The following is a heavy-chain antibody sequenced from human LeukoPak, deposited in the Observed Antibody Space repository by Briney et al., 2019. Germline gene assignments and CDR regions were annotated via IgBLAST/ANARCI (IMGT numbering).Heavy chain of an antibody. Sequence: GASVKVSCKASGYTFTNYGIDSVRQAPGQGLEWMGWIGTYNGNTHYAQKLQGRVTMTTDTSTSTAYMELRSLRSDDTAVYYCARDRWIVGATMFDYWGQGTLVTVSS. J-gene: IGHJ4*02. CDR3: ARDRWIVGATMFDY. CDR1: GYTFTNYG. V-gene: IGHV1-18*04. CDR2: IGTYNGNT. D-gene: IGHD1-26*01.